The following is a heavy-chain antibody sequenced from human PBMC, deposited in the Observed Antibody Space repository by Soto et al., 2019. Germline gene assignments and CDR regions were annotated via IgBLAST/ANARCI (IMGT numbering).Heavy chain of an antibody. CDR3: ASHSSGWWGSPFDY. CDR2: IKHSGST. V-gene: IGHV4-34*01. D-gene: IGHD6-19*01. CDR1: GGSFSGYY. J-gene: IGHJ4*02. Sequence: QVQLQQWGAGLLKPSETLSLTCAVYGGSFSGYYWSWIRQPPGKGLEWIGEIKHSGSTNYNPSLKSRVTISVDTSKNQFSLKLSSVTAADTAVYYCASHSSGWWGSPFDYWGQGTLVTVSS.